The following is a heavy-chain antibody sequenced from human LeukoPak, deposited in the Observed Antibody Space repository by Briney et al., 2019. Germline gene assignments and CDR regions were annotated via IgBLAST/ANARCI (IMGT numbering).Heavy chain of an antibody. CDR2: MNPKSGNT. CDR1: GYTFTSYD. V-gene: IGHV1-8*01. J-gene: IGHJ5*02. Sequence: GASVKVSCKASGYTFTSYDVNWVRQATGQGLEWMGWMNPKSGNTGYAQKFQGRVTMTRNTSISTAYMELSSLRFEDTAVYYCARGRGGYSAPSYGSMTFDPWGQGTLVTVSS. D-gene: IGHD3-10*01. CDR3: ARGRGGYSAPSYGSMTFDP.